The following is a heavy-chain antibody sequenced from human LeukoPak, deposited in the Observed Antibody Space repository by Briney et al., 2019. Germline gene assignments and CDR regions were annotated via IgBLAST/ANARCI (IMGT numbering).Heavy chain of an antibody. CDR3: ARLLPNYYYDSLRAFDI. CDR1: GYTFTSYD. Sequence: ASVKVSCKASGYTFTSYDINWVRQATGQGLEWMGWMNPNSGNTGYAQKFQGRVTITRNTSISTAYMELSSLRSEDTAVYYCARLLPNYYYDSLRAFDIWGQGTMVTVSS. V-gene: IGHV1-8*01. CDR2: MNPNSGNT. D-gene: IGHD3-22*01. J-gene: IGHJ3*02.